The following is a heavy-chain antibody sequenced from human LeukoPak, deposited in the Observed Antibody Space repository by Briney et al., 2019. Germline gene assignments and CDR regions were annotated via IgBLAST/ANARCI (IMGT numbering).Heavy chain of an antibody. CDR3: ARGILWFGESYAFDI. D-gene: IGHD3-10*01. V-gene: IGHV3-66*01. Sequence: GGSLRLSCAASEFSVGSNYMTWVRQAPGKGLEWVSLIYSGGSTYYADSVKGRFTISRDNAKNSLYLQMNSLRAEDTAVYYCARGILWFGESYAFDIWGQGTMVTVSS. CDR2: IYSGGST. J-gene: IGHJ3*02. CDR1: EFSVGSNY.